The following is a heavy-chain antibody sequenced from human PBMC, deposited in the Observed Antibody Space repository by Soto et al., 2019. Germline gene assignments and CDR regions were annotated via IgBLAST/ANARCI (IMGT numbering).Heavy chain of an antibody. J-gene: IGHJ4*02. V-gene: IGHV3-23*01. Sequence: GGSLRLSCAASGFTFSSYAMSWVHQAPGKGLEWVSAISGSGGSTYYADSVKGRFTISRDNSKNTLYLQMNSLRAEDTAVYYCAKDVGTIFGVVSRPYYFDYWGQGTLVTVSS. D-gene: IGHD3-3*01. CDR1: GFTFSSYA. CDR2: ISGSGGST. CDR3: AKDVGTIFGVVSRPYYFDY.